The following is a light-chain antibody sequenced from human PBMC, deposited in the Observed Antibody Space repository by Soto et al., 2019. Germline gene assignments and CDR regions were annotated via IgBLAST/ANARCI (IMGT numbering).Light chain of an antibody. V-gene: IGKV3-20*01. CDR1: QSVNSKY. Sequence: EIVLTQSPGTLSLSPGERATLSCRPSQSVNSKYLAWYQHKPGQAPRLLIYGASSRAAGIPDRFSGSGSGTDFTLTISRLEPEDFAVYFCQQYDSSTGYTFGQGTKLEIK. CDR3: QQYDSSTGYT. CDR2: GAS. J-gene: IGKJ2*01.